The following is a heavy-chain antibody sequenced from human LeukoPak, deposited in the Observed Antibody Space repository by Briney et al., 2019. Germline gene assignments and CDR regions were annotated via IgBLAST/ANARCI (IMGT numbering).Heavy chain of an antibody. V-gene: IGHV3-74*01. Sequence: GGSLRLSCAASGFPFSSYWMHWVPQAPGKGLVWVSRINSDGSTTSYADSVKGRFTISRDNAKNTLYLQMNSLRAEDTAVYYCARDTADDAFDIWGQGTMVTVSS. CDR1: GFPFSSYW. CDR3: ARDTADDAFDI. J-gene: IGHJ3*02. CDR2: INSDGSTT.